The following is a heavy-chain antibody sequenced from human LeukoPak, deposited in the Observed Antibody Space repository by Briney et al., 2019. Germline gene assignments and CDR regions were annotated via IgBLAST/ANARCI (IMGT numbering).Heavy chain of an antibody. J-gene: IGHJ4*02. CDR3: ARGGWNHDY. D-gene: IGHD1-1*01. Sequence: PSETLSLTCTVSGVSISTAYWSWIRQPAGEGLEWIGRVYTSGDTNYNPSLNSRPNLSVDTSKNQFSLTLTSLTAADTAVYYCARGGWNHDYWGQGTLVTVSS. CDR1: GVSISTAY. V-gene: IGHV4-4*07. CDR2: VYTSGDT.